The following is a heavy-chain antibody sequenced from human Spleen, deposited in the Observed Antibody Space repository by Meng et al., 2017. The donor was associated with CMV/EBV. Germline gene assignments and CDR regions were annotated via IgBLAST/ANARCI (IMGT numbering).Heavy chain of an antibody. Sequence: GESLKISCTASGFIFSGYVMHWIRQAPTKGLEWVAVISYDGNNKYYADSVKGRFTISRDNSKNTLYVQMNSLRAEDTAVYYCARDNGVTGTAFVDYWGQGTLVTVSS. J-gene: IGHJ4*02. CDR2: ISYDGNNK. CDR1: GFIFSGYV. V-gene: IGHV3-30*04. D-gene: IGHD1-7*01. CDR3: ARDNGVTGTAFVDY.